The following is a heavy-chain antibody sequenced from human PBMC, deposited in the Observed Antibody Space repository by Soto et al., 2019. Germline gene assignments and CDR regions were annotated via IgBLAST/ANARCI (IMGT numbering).Heavy chain of an antibody. V-gene: IGHV1-69*04. CDR2: IIPILGIA. D-gene: IGHD2-15*01. CDR1: GGTFSSYT. J-gene: IGHJ4*02. Sequence: GASVKVSCKASGGTFSSYTISWVRQAPGQGLEWMGRIIPILGIANYAQKFQGRVTITADKSTSTAYMELSSLRSEDTAVYYCAREGYCSGGSCYSEYEYYLDYWGQGTLVTVSS. CDR3: AREGYCSGGSCYSEYEYYLDY.